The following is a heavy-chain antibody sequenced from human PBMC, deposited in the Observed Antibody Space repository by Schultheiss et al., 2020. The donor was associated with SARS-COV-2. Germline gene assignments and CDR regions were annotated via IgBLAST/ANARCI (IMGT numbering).Heavy chain of an antibody. CDR3: AKDLRDYYYALDV. J-gene: IGHJ6*02. Sequence: GESLKISCAASGFSFRSYGMHWVRQAPGKGLEWVAVISHDRNNQYYADSVKGRFTISRDNSKNTLYLQMNSLRGEDTAVYYCAKDLRDYYYALDVWGQGTTVTVSS. CDR1: GFSFRSYG. CDR2: ISHDRNNQ. V-gene: IGHV3-30*18.